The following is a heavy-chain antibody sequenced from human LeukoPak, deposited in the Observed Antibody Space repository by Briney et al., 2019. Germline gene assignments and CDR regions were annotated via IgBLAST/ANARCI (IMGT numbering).Heavy chain of an antibody. Sequence: GGSLRLSCAASGFTFDDYAMHWVRQAPGKGLEWVSGISWNSGSIGYADSVKGRFTISRDNAKNSLYLQMNSLRAEDTALYYCAKDASIYYDSSGYPDYWGQGTLVTVSS. CDR1: GFTFDDYA. CDR2: ISWNSGSI. CDR3: AKDASIYYDSSGYPDY. D-gene: IGHD3-22*01. V-gene: IGHV3-9*01. J-gene: IGHJ4*02.